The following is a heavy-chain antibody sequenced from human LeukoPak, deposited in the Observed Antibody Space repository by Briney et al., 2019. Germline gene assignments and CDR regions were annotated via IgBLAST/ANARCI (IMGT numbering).Heavy chain of an antibody. J-gene: IGHJ4*02. CDR1: GFTFSSYG. CDR2: IWYDGSNK. CDR3: AREGDSSGYFYNFGY. D-gene: IGHD3-22*01. V-gene: IGHV3-33*01. Sequence: PGGSLRLSCAASGFTFSSYGMHWVRQAPGKGLEWVAVIWYDGSNKYYADSVKGRFTISRDNSKNTPYLQMNSLRAEDTAVYYCAREGDSSGYFYNFGYWGQGTLVTVSS.